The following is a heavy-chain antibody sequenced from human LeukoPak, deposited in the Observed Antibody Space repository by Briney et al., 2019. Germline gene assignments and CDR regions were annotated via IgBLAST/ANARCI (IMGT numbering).Heavy chain of an antibody. CDR2: IMPIFGTA. CDR3: ARPHEGYCTNGVCPLYGMDV. V-gene: IGHV1-69*01. CDR1: GGTFSSYA. J-gene: IGHJ6*02. D-gene: IGHD2-8*01. Sequence: SVKVSCKASGGTFSSYAISWVRQAPGHGLEWMGGIMPIFGTANYAQKFQGRVTITADESTSTAYMELSSLRSEDTAVYYCARPHEGYCTNGVCPLYGMDVWGQGTTVTVSS.